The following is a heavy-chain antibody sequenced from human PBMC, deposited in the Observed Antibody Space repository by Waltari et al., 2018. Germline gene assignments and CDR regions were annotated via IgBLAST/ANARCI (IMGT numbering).Heavy chain of an antibody. Sequence: QVQLQESGPGLVKPSQTLSLTCTVPGGSIRSGDYYWSWIRQHPGQCLEWIGYIYYSGSTYYNPSLKSRVTISVDTSKNQFSLKLSSVTAADTAVYYCARVSIAARRVDYYYYGMDVWGQGTTVTVSS. V-gene: IGHV4-30-4*01. CDR2: IYYSGST. CDR3: ARVSIAARRVDYYYYGMDV. J-gene: IGHJ6*02. D-gene: IGHD6-6*01. CDR1: GGSIRSGDYY.